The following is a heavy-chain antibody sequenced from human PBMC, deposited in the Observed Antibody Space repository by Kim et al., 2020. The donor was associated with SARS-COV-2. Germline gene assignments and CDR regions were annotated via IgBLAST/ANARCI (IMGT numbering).Heavy chain of an antibody. CDR3: ARAQGDDYGDYSWFDP. Sequence: GGSLRLSCAASGFTFSDYYMSWIRQAPGKGLEWVSYISSSSSYTNYADSVKGRFTISRDNAKNSLYLQMNSLRAEDTAVYYCARAQGDDYGDYSWFDPWGQGTLVTVSS. CDR2: ISSSSSYT. D-gene: IGHD4-17*01. V-gene: IGHV3-11*06. J-gene: IGHJ5*02. CDR1: GFTFSDYY.